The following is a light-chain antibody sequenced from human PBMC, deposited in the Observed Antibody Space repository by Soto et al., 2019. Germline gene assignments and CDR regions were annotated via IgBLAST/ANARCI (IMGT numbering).Light chain of an antibody. J-gene: IGLJ2*01. CDR1: SSDVGSYNL. CDR3: CSYAGSTTDVV. CDR2: EGS. V-gene: IGLV2-23*01. Sequence: QSALTQPASVSGSPGQSITISCTGTSSDVGSYNLVSWYQQHPGKAPKVMIYEGSKRPSGVSNRFSGSKSGNTACLTISGLQAEDEADYYCCSYAGSTTDVVFGGGTKVTVL.